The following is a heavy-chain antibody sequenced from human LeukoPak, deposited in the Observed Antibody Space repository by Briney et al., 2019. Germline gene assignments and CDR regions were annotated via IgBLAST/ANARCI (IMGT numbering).Heavy chain of an antibody. CDR2: IHHGGST. J-gene: IGHJ4*02. CDR3: AREPDY. CDR1: GGSISSSNW. Sequence: SETLSLTCAVSGGSISSSNWWSWVRQPPGKGLEWIGEIHHGGSTNYNPSLKSRVTMSVDTSKNQFSLKLSSVTAADTAVYYCAREPDYWGQGTLVTVSS. V-gene: IGHV4-4*02.